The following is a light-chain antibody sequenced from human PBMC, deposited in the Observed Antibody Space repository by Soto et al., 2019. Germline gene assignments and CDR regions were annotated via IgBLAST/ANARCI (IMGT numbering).Light chain of an antibody. CDR3: CSYAGSSTFV. CDR2: EGS. J-gene: IGLJ2*01. Sequence: QPVLTQPASVSRSPGQSITISCTGTSSDVGSYNLVSWYQQHPGKAPKLMIYEGSKRPSGVSNRFSGSKSGNTASLTISGLQAEDEADYYCCSYAGSSTFVFGGGTKLTVL. CDR1: SSDVGSYNL. V-gene: IGLV2-23*03.